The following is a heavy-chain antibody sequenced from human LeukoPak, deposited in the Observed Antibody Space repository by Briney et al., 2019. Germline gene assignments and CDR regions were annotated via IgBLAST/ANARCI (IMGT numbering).Heavy chain of an antibody. CDR2: ISSSSSYI. Sequence: GGPLRLSCAASGFTFSSYSMNWVRQAPGKGLEWVSSISSSSSYIYYADSVKGRFTISRDNAKNPLYLQMNSLRAEDTAVYYCARDISGWKFDYWGQGTLVTVSS. CDR1: GFTFSSYS. J-gene: IGHJ4*02. D-gene: IGHD6-19*01. V-gene: IGHV3-21*01. CDR3: ARDISGWKFDY.